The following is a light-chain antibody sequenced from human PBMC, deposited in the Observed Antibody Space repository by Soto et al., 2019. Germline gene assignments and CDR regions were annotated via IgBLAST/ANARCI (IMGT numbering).Light chain of an antibody. CDR2: EVT. CDR1: SNDFGGYDY. Sequence: QSLLTQPPSASGDTGQLVTISSTATSNDFGGYDYVSWYQQHPGKAPKLIIYEVTKRPSGVPDRFSGSKSGNTASLTVSGLQAEDEADYYCCSFAGRNHNHVFGSGTRSPS. J-gene: IGLJ1*01. CDR3: CSFAGRNHNHV. V-gene: IGLV2-8*01.